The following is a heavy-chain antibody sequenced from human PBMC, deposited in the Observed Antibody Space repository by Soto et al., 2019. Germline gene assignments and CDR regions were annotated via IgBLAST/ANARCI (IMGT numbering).Heavy chain of an antibody. Sequence: QVQLQQWGAGLLKPSETLSLTCAVYGGSFSGYYWSWIRQPPGKGLEWIGENNHSGSTNYNPSLKSQVTISVDTSKNPFSLKLSSVTAADTAVYYCARGKWLRSARKNWFDPWGQGTLVTVSS. CDR1: GGSFSGYY. V-gene: IGHV4-34*01. CDR3: ARGKWLRSARKNWFDP. D-gene: IGHD5-12*01. CDR2: NNHSGST. J-gene: IGHJ5*02.